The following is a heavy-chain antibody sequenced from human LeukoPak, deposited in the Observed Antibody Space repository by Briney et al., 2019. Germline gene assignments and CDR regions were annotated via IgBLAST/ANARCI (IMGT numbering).Heavy chain of an antibody. V-gene: IGHV3-73*01. Sequence: SGGSLRLSCAASGFTFSGSAMHWVRQASGKGLEWVGRIRSKANSYATAYAASVKGRFTISRDDSKNTAYLQMNSLKTEDTAVYYCTRLEQEAVAGLMFYYYYMDVWGKGTTVTVSS. J-gene: IGHJ6*03. D-gene: IGHD6-19*01. CDR2: IRSKANSYAT. CDR3: TRLEQEAVAGLMFYYYYMDV. CDR1: GFTFSGSA.